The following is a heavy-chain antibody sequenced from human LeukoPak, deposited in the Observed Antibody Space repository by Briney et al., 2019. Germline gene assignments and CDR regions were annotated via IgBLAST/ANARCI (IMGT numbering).Heavy chain of an antibody. J-gene: IGHJ4*02. CDR3: TRRTNLNSSSWWKEAYYFDY. D-gene: IGHD6-13*01. CDR1: GFTFSSYS. CDR2: ISSSSSYI. Sequence: GGSLRLSCAASGFTFSSYSMNWVRQAPGKGLEWVSSISSSSSYIYYADSVKGRFTISRDNAKNSLYLQMNSLRAEDTAVYYCTRRTNLNSSSWWKEAYYFDYWGQGTLVTVSS. V-gene: IGHV3-21*04.